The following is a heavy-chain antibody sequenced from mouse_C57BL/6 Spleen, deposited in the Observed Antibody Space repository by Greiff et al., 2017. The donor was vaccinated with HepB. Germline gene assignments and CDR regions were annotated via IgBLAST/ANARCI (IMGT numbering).Heavy chain of an antibody. CDR3: ARSISRGYAMDY. J-gene: IGHJ4*01. CDR1: GYTFTSYW. V-gene: IGHV1-53*01. Sequence: VQLQQPGTELVKPGASVKLSCKASGYTFTSYWMHWVKQRPGQGLEWIGNINPSNGGTNYNEKFKSKATLTVDKSSSTAYMQLSSLTSEDSAIYYCARSISRGYAMDYWGQGTSVTVSS. CDR2: INPSNGGT.